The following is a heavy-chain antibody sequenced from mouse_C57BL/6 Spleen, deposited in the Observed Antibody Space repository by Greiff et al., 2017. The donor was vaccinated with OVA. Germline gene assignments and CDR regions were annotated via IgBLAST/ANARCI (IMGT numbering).Heavy chain of an antibody. J-gene: IGHJ2*01. CDR1: GFTFNTYA. V-gene: IGHV10-3*01. D-gene: IGHD2-3*01. Sequence: EVQGVESGGGLVQPKGSLKLSCAASGFTFNTYAMHWVRQAPGKGLEWVARIRSKSSNYATYYADSVKDRFTISRDDSQSMLYLQMNNLKTEDTAMYYCVRAGGYFNYFDYWGQGTTLTVSS. CDR2: IRSKSSNYAT. CDR3: VRAGGYFNYFDY.